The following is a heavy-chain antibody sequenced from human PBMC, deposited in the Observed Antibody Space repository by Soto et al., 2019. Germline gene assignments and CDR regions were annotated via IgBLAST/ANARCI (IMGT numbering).Heavy chain of an antibody. CDR3: ARDQRYSYGHFDY. CDR2: MNPNSGNT. J-gene: IGHJ4*02. CDR1: GYTFTSYD. V-gene: IGHV1-8*01. D-gene: IGHD5-18*01. Sequence: ASVKVSCKASGYTFTSYDINWVRQATGQGLEWMGWMNPNSGNTGYAQKFQGRVTITADESTSTAYMELSSLRSEDTAVYYCARDQRYSYGHFDYWGQGTLVTVSS.